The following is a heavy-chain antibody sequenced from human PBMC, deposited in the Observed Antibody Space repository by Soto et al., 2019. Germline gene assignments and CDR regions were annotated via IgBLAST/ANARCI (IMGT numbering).Heavy chain of an antibody. CDR2: ISSSSSYI. CDR3: ARDPLEAIDDYGDYEDGMDV. J-gene: IGHJ6*02. CDR1: GFTFSSYS. D-gene: IGHD4-17*01. Sequence: EVQLVESGGGLVKPGGSLRLSCAASGFTFSSYSMNWVRQAPGKGLEWVSSISSSSSYIYYADSVKGRFAISRDNAKNSLYLQMNSLRAEDTAVYYCARDPLEAIDDYGDYEDGMDVWGQGTTVTVSS. V-gene: IGHV3-21*01.